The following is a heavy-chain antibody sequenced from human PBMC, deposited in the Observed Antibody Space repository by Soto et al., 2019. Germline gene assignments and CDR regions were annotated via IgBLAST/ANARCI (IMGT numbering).Heavy chain of an antibody. CDR3: AGDPYYYGSAF. D-gene: IGHD3-10*01. Sequence: VGSLRLSCAVSGFTVSNNYMSWVRQAPGKGLEGVSVIYSGGYTAYGDSVKGRFTVSRDNAKNSLYLQMNSLRAEDTAVYYCAGDPYYYGSAFWGQGALVTVSS. V-gene: IGHV3-53*01. J-gene: IGHJ4*02. CDR1: GFTVSNNY. CDR2: IYSGGYT.